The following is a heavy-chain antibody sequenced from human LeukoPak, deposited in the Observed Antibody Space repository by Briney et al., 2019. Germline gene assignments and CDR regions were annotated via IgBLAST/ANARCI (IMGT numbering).Heavy chain of an antibody. CDR3: ARDGASRGASDEY. J-gene: IGHJ4*02. V-gene: IGHV3-30-3*01. Sequence: PGGSLRLSCAASGFTFSSYAMHWVRQAPGKGLEWVAVIPYDGSNKYYADSVKGRFTISRDNSKNTLYLQMNSLRDEDTAVYYCARDGASRGASDEYWGQGTLVTVSS. CDR1: GFTFSSYA. D-gene: IGHD2-15*01. CDR2: IPYDGSNK.